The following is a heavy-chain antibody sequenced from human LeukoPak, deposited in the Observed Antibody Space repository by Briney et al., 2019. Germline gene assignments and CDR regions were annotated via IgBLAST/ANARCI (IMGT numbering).Heavy chain of an antibody. D-gene: IGHD3-22*01. CDR3: AKDQGKYYDSSGFDY. CDR1: GFTFSSYA. Sequence: GGSLRLSCAASGFTFSSYAMSWVRQAPGKGLEWVSAISGSGGSTYYADSVKGRFTISRDNSKNTLYLQMNSLRAEDTAVYYCAKDQGKYYDSSGFDYWGQGTLVTVSS. J-gene: IGHJ4*02. CDR2: ISGSGGST. V-gene: IGHV3-23*01.